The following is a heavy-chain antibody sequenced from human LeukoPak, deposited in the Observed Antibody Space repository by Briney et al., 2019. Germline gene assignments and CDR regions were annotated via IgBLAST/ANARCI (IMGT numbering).Heavy chain of an antibody. Sequence: GGSLRLSCTVSGFTVSSNSMSWVRQAPGKGLEWVSSISTSDGTTYYADSVKGRFTISRDNSKNTLYLQMNSLRAEDAAIYYCAKGRTGFSYGYGIDYWGQGTLVTVSS. V-gene: IGHV3-23*01. J-gene: IGHJ4*02. CDR1: GFTVSSNS. D-gene: IGHD5-18*01. CDR3: AKGRTGFSYGYGIDY. CDR2: ISTSDGTT.